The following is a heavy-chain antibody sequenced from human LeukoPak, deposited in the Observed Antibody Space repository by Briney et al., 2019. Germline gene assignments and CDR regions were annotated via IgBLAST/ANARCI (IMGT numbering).Heavy chain of an antibody. D-gene: IGHD3-10*01. CDR1: GFTFSGYA. Sequence: QPGGSLRLSCAASGFTFSGYAMTWVRQAPGKGLEWVSGISGSGGSTHYADSVKGRFTVSRDNSKNTLYLQVNSLRAEDTALYYCAKDQTPYGSGSYSPIDYWGQGTLVTVSS. V-gene: IGHV3-23*01. CDR2: ISGSGGST. CDR3: AKDQTPYGSGSYSPIDY. J-gene: IGHJ4*02.